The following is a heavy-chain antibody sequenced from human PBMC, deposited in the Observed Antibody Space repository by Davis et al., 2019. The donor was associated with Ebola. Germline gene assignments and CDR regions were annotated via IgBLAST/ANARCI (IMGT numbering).Heavy chain of an antibody. D-gene: IGHD2-8*01. CDR2: IYHTGST. Sequence: SETLSLTCSVSGGSISSGNYYWSWIRQPPGKGLEWIGSIYHTGSTWYNPSLKSRVIMSMDVPRNQFSLRLTSVTAADTAMYYCARDRLIGPRVDTWGQGTLVAVSS. CDR3: ARDRLIGPRVDT. J-gene: IGHJ5*02. CDR1: GGSISSGNYY. V-gene: IGHV4-30-4*01.